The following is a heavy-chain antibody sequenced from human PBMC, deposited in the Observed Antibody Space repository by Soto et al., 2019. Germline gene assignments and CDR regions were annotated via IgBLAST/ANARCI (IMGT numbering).Heavy chain of an antibody. J-gene: IGHJ6*02. CDR3: ERVWGSTLYYYYGMDV. CDR2: INHSGST. D-gene: IGHD7-27*01. Sequence: PSETLSLTCSVYGGSFSGYYWSWIRQPPGKGLEWIGEINHSGSTNYNPSLKSRVTISVDTSTNQFSLKLSSVPAADTAVYYCERVWGSTLYYYYGMDVCGQATTVTVCS. CDR1: GGSFSGYY. V-gene: IGHV4-34*01.